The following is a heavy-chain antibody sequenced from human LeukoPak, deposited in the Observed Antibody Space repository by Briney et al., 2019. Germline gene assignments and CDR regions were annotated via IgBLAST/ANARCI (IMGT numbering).Heavy chain of an antibody. CDR1: GFTFSSYA. D-gene: IGHD3-10*01. Sequence: TGGSLRLSCAASGFTFSSYAMSWVRQAPGKGLEWVSAISGSGGSTYYADSVKGRFTISRDNSKNTLYLQMNSLRAEDTAAYYCAKAGIWFGELLFGYWGQGTLVTVSS. CDR2: ISGSGGST. J-gene: IGHJ4*02. V-gene: IGHV3-23*01. CDR3: AKAGIWFGELLFGY.